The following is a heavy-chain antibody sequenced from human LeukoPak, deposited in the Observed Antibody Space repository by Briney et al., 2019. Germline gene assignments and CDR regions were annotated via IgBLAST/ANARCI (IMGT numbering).Heavy chain of an antibody. J-gene: IGHJ4*02. V-gene: IGHV4-34*01. D-gene: IGHD5-24*01. CDR1: GGSFSGYY. CDR3: ARLPRWLQSFDY. Sequence: PSETLSLTCAVYGGSFSGYYWSWIRQPPGKGLEWIGEINHSGSTNYNPSLKSRVTISVDTSKNQFSLKLSSVTAADTAVYYCARLPRWLQSFDYWGQGTLVTVSS. CDR2: INHSGST.